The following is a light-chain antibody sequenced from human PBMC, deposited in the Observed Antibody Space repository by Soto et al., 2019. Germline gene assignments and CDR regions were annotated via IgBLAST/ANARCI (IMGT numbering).Light chain of an antibody. Sequence: QSVLTQPRSVSGSPGQSLTISCTGTSSDVDDYHYVSWYQQHPDKAPQLVIYGVNQRPSGVSNRFSGSNSGNTASLTISGLEDEDEADYYCCSAVTTVEIFGTGTKVTVL. CDR2: GVN. V-gene: IGLV2-11*01. CDR3: CSAVTTVEI. J-gene: IGLJ1*01. CDR1: SSDVDDYHY.